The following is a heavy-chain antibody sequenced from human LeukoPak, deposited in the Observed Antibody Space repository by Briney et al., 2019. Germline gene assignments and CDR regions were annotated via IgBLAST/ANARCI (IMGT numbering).Heavy chain of an antibody. CDR3: ARGGRSTYFDWSPDY. J-gene: IGHJ4*02. CDR2: ISSSSAYI. Sequence: GGSLRLSCAASEFTFSSYNMNWVRQAPGKGLEWVSSISSSSAYIYYADSVKGRFTISRDNARNSLYLQMNSLRAEDTAAYYCARGGRSTYFDWSPDYWGQGTLVTVSS. V-gene: IGHV3-21*01. CDR1: EFTFSSYN. D-gene: IGHD3-9*01.